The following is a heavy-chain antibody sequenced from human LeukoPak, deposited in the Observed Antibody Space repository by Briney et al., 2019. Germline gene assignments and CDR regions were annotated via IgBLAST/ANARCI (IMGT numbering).Heavy chain of an antibody. J-gene: IGHJ4*02. D-gene: IGHD5-24*01. V-gene: IGHV3-74*01. CDR3: ARGQRWLPN. CDR1: GFTFSSYA. Sequence: GGPLRLSCSASGFTFSSYAMHWVRKAQGKGLVWVSRINSDGSSTSYAASVKGRFTISRDNAKNTLFLKMNSLRAEDTAVYYCARGQRWLPNWGQGTLVTVSS. CDR2: INSDGSST.